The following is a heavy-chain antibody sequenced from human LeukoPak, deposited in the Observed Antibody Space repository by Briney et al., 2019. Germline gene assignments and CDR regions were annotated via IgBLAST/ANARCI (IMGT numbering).Heavy chain of an antibody. CDR3: ARDADLGATIIGAFDM. Sequence: GGSLRLSCAASGFTFSRYCMSWVRQAPGKGLKWVATIKQDGSEKYYVDSVKGRFTISRDNTKNSLYLQMSSLRDEETAVYYCARDADLGATIIGAFDMWGQGTMVTVSS. D-gene: IGHD5-24*01. V-gene: IGHV3-7*01. J-gene: IGHJ3*02. CDR2: IKQDGSEK. CDR1: GFTFSRYC.